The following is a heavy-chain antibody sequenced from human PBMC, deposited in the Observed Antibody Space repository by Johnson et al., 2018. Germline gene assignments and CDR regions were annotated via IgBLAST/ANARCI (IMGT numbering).Heavy chain of an antibody. CDR3: ASGGMVGEYYGMDV. V-gene: IGHV4-59*01. D-gene: IGHD1-26*01. J-gene: IGHJ6*02. CDR2: IYYTGET. CDR1: GGSISRYY. Sequence: QVQLRESGPGLMKPSETLSLTCTVSGGSISRYYWTWVRQPPGKGLEWVGHIYYTGETSYNPSLNSRVTITVDTSKNQFSLKLNSLPSADTAVYYCASGGMVGEYYGMDVWGQGTTVTVSS.